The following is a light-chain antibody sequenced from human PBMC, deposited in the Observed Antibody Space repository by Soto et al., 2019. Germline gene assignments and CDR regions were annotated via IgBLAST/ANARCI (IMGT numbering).Light chain of an antibody. CDR1: SSDVGGYKY. CDR2: DVT. Sequence: HSALTQPASVSGSPVQSITISCTGTSSDVGGYKYVSWYQQHPDKAPKLIIYDVTNRPSGISNRFSGSKSGNTASLTISGLQAEDEADYYCSSYTSSSSYVFGTGTKVTVL. V-gene: IGLV2-14*01. J-gene: IGLJ1*01. CDR3: SSYTSSSSYV.